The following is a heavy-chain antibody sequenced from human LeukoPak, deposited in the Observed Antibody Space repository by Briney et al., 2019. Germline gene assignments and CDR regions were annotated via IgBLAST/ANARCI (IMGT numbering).Heavy chain of an antibody. Sequence: GGSLRLSCAASGFTLDDYGMSWVRQAPGKGLEWVSGINWNGGSTGYADSVKGRFTISRDNAKNSLYLQMNSLRAEDTALYYCAREGGAYSYGYPIDYWGQGTLVTVSS. V-gene: IGHV3-20*04. CDR2: INWNGGST. D-gene: IGHD5-18*01. CDR3: AREGGAYSYGYPIDY. CDR1: GFTLDDYG. J-gene: IGHJ4*02.